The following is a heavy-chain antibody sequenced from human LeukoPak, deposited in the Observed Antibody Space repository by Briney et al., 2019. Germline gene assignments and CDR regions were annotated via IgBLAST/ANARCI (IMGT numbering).Heavy chain of an antibody. J-gene: IGHJ4*02. CDR3: ARRQGGYSFDY. V-gene: IGHV4-39*01. Sequence: PSETLSLTCAVSGGSISSSNWWSWVRQPPGKGLEWIGSIYYSGSTYYNPSLKSRVTISVDTSKNQFSLKLSSVTAADTAVYYCARRQGGYSFDYWGQGTLVTVSS. CDR1: GGSISSSNW. CDR2: IYYSGST. D-gene: IGHD3-22*01.